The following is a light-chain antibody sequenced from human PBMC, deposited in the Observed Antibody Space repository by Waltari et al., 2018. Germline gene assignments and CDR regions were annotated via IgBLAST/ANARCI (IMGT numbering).Light chain of an antibody. V-gene: IGLV3-27*01. J-gene: IGLJ3*02. CDR2: KDT. CDR3: YSVSGHNLL. CDR1: ILARKH. Sequence: YDLTQPSSVSVSPGQTARVTCSGEILARKHARWFQQKPGQAPLLVIYKDTERPSGIPERFSGSSSGTTVTLNIDGAQVEDEADYYCYSVSGHNLLFGGGTRLTVL.